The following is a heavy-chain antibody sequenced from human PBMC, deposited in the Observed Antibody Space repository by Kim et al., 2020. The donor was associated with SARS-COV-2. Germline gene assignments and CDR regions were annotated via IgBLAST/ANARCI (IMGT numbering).Heavy chain of an antibody. D-gene: IGHD2-2*01. CDR3: ARARMYCSSTSCPYFDY. J-gene: IGHJ4*02. CDR1: GGSFSGYY. Sequence: SETLSLTCAVYGGSFSGYYWSWIRQPPGKGLEWIGEINHSGSANYNPSLKSRVTISVDTSKNQFSLKLSSVTAADTAVYYCARARMYCSSTSCPYFDYWGQGTLVTVSS. V-gene: IGHV4-34*01. CDR2: INHSGSA.